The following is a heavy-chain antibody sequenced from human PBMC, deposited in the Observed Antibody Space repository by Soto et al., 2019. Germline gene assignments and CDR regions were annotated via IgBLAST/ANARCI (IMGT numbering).Heavy chain of an antibody. CDR3: AHRILRTVFGLVTTTAIYFDF. Sequence: QITLNESGPTVVHPAETLTLACTFSGFSLTTSGVGVGWIRQSPGKAPEWLALIYWDDDKRYSASLKSRLAITKDTSKNQVVLTMASVNPADTATYYCAHRILRTVFGLVTTTAIYFDFWGQGNPVVVSS. J-gene: IGHJ4*02. CDR1: GFSLTTSGVG. V-gene: IGHV2-5*02. D-gene: IGHD3-3*01. CDR2: IYWDDDK.